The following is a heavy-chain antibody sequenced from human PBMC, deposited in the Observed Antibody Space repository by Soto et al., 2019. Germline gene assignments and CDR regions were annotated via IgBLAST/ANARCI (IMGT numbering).Heavy chain of an antibody. J-gene: IGHJ4*02. CDR2: ISYDGSNK. Sequence: QVQLVESGGGVVQPGRSLRLSCAASGFTFSSYAMHWVRQAPGKGLEWEAVISYDGSNKYYADSVKGRFTISRDNSKNTLYLQMNSLRAEDTAVYYCARAEAEWLAPLDYWGQGTLVTVSS. D-gene: IGHD6-19*01. V-gene: IGHV3-30-3*01. CDR1: GFTFSSYA. CDR3: ARAEAEWLAPLDY.